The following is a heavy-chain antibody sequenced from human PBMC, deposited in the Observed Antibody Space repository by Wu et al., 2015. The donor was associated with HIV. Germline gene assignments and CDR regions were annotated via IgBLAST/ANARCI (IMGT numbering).Heavy chain of an antibody. D-gene: IGHD3-10*01. V-gene: IGHV1-69*05. CDR1: GGIFRSNA. Sequence: QVQMVQSGAEVKKPGSSVKVSCKDSGGIFRSNAVSWARQAPGQGLEWMGGITPMSGAAYYAQKFQGRLTITTDESTSTAYMELSSLRSEDTAVYYCARRPDYGSGSPFDYWGQGTLVTVSS. CDR2: ITPMSGAA. CDR3: ARRPDYGSGSPFDY. J-gene: IGHJ4*02.